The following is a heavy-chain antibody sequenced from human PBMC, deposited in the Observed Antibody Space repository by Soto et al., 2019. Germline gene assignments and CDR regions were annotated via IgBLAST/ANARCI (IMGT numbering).Heavy chain of an antibody. Sequence: ASVKVSCKASGYTFTSYDIIWVRQATGQGLEWMGWMNPNSGNTGYAQKLQGRVTMTTDTSTSTAYMELRSLRSDDTAVYYCAREKELRQWLVQVSYYYGMDVWGQGTTVTVSS. CDR3: AREKELRQWLVQVSYYYGMDV. CDR2: MNPNSGNT. J-gene: IGHJ6*02. V-gene: IGHV1-8*01. D-gene: IGHD6-19*01. CDR1: GYTFTSYD.